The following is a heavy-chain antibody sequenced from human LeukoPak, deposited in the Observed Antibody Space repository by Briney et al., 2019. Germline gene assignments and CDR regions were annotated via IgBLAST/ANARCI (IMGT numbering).Heavy chain of an antibody. CDR2: ISSGSSAI. J-gene: IGHJ4*02. D-gene: IGHD4-17*01. V-gene: IGHV3-21*01. CDR3: ARGHTAVTRHFDF. CDR1: GFTFTTYS. Sequence: GGSLRLSCEASGFTFTTYSMTWVRQAPGKGLEWVSIISSGSSAIFSADALKGRFTISRDDAKNLLYLNMNSLRAEDTAVYYCARGHTAVTRHFDFWGQGTLVTVSS.